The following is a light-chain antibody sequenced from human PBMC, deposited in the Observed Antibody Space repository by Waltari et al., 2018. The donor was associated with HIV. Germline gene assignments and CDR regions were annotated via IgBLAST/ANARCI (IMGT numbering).Light chain of an antibody. CDR1: QGISAA. Sequence: AIPLTQSPSSLSASVGDTVIITCRTSQGISAALAWYRQKPGKTPELLIYDVSTLQSGVPSKFSGSGSGTDFTLTINSLQPEDSATYYCQQFNSYPLTFGQGTRLEIK. V-gene: IGKV1-13*02. CDR2: DVS. J-gene: IGKJ5*01. CDR3: QQFNSYPLT.